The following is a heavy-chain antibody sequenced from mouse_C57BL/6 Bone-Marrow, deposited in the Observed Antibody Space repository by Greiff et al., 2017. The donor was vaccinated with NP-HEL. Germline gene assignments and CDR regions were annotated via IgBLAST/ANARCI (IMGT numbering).Heavy chain of an antibody. CDR3: AREGGRSRGVVLRYPWFAY. D-gene: IGHD1-1*01. CDR2: IYPRSGNT. CDR1: GYTFTSYG. J-gene: IGHJ3*01. V-gene: IGHV1-81*01. Sequence: QVQLQQSGAELARPGASVKLSCKASGYTFTSYGISWVKQRTGQGLEWIGEIYPRSGNTYYNEKFKGKATLTADKSSSTAYMELRSLTSEDSAVYFCAREGGRSRGVVLRYPWFAYWGQGTLVTVSA.